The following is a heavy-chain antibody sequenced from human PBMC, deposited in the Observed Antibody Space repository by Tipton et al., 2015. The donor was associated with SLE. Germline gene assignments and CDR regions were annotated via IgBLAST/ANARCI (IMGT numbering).Heavy chain of an antibody. CDR2: MHYNGST. Sequence: GLVKPSETLSLTCTVSGGPITNDPWSWIRQAPGQGLEWIGYMHYNGSTKYNPSFRSRVTVSVDRSNNQFSLKLSSVTAADTAVYYCARHGSYTFLDYWGQGTLVTVSS. V-gene: IGHV4-59*08. D-gene: IGHD1-26*01. CDR3: ARHGSYTFLDY. CDR1: GGPITNDP. J-gene: IGHJ4*02.